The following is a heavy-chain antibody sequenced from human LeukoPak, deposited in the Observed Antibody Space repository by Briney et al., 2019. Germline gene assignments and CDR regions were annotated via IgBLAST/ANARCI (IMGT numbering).Heavy chain of an antibody. Sequence: GGSLRLSCAASGFTFSSYAMSWVRQAPGKGLEWVSGISGSGTSTYYADSVKGRFAISRDNSKNRLYLQMNSLRAEDTAVYYCAKLLRLTTESLYCSSTNCYSAPLGPWGQGTLVTVSS. CDR1: GFTFSSYA. J-gene: IGHJ5*02. V-gene: IGHV3-23*01. D-gene: IGHD2-2*02. CDR2: ISGSGTST. CDR3: AKLLRLTTESLYCSSTNCYSAPLGP.